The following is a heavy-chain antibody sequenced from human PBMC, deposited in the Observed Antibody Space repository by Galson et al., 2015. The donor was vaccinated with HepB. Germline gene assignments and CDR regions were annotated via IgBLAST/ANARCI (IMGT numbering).Heavy chain of an antibody. CDR1: GFTFSSYA. Sequence: SLRLSCAASGFTFSSYAMHWVRQAPGKGLEWVAGITYDGSNKYYADSVKGRFTISRDNSKNTLYLQMNSLRAEDTAVYYCARVHCSGGNCYSFGAFDIWGQGTMVTVSS. V-gene: IGHV3-30*04. D-gene: IGHD2-15*01. J-gene: IGHJ3*02. CDR2: ITYDGSNK. CDR3: ARVHCSGGNCYSFGAFDI.